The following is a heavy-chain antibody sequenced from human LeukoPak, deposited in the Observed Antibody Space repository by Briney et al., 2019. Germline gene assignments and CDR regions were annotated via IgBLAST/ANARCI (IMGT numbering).Heavy chain of an antibody. CDR2: IWYDGSNK. CDR1: GFTYSSYG. D-gene: IGHD2-2*01. Sequence: GGSLRLSCAASGFTYSSYGMHWVRQAPGKGLEWVAVIWYDGSNKYYADSVKGRFTISRDNSKNTLYLQMNSLRAEDTAVYYCASFMPPLDYWGQGTLVTVSS. V-gene: IGHV3-33*01. J-gene: IGHJ4*02. CDR3: ASFMPPLDY.